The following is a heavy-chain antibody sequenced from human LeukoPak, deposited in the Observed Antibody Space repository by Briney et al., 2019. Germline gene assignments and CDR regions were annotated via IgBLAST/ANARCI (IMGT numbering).Heavy chain of an antibody. CDR1: GFTFSSYG. D-gene: IGHD5-12*01. Sequence: PGRALRLSCAASGFTFSSYGMHWVRQAPGKGLEWVAVIWYDGSNKYYADSVKGRFTISRDNSKNTLYLQMNSLRAEDTAVYYCARGSDYMGTGPDYWGQGTLVTVSS. CDR3: ARGSDYMGTGPDY. J-gene: IGHJ4*02. V-gene: IGHV3-33*01. CDR2: IWYDGSNK.